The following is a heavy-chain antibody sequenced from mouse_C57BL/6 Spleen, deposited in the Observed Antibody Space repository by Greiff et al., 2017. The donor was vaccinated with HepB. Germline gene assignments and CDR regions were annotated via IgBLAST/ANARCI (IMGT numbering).Heavy chain of an antibody. J-gene: IGHJ4*01. Sequence: VKLMESGPGLVQPSQSLSITCTVSGFSLTSYGVHWVRQSPGKGLEWLGVIWSGGSTDYNAAFISRLSISKDNSKSQVFFKMNSLQADDTAIYYCARNFWITTVVDAMDYWGQGTSVTVSS. D-gene: IGHD1-1*01. CDR3: ARNFWITTVVDAMDY. CDR1: GFSLTSYG. V-gene: IGHV2-2*01. CDR2: IWSGGST.